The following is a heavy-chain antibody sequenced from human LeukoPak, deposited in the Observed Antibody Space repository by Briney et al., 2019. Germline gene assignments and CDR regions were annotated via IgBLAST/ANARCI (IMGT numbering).Heavy chain of an antibody. D-gene: IGHD5-18*01. Sequence: GGSLRLSCAASGFTVSSNYMSWVRQAPGKGLEWVSVIYSGGSTYYADFVKGRFTISRDNSKNTLYLQMNSLRAEDTAVYYCARYSYGSRSAFDIWGQGTMVTVSS. V-gene: IGHV3-66*02. J-gene: IGHJ3*02. CDR2: IYSGGST. CDR3: ARYSYGSRSAFDI. CDR1: GFTVSSNY.